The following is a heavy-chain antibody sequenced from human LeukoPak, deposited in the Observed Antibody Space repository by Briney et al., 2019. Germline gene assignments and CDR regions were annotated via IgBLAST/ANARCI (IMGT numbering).Heavy chain of an antibody. J-gene: IGHJ5*02. Sequence: ASVKVSCKASGYSFTDYYMHWVRQAPGQGLEWMGWINPNSGDTNYAQKFQGRVTMTRDTSISTAYMELSRLRSDDTAVYYCAKNRGGVATTGTFVPWGQGTLVTVSS. CDR3: AKNRGGVATTGTFVP. CDR2: INPNSGDT. D-gene: IGHD6-13*01. V-gene: IGHV1-2*02. CDR1: GYSFTDYY.